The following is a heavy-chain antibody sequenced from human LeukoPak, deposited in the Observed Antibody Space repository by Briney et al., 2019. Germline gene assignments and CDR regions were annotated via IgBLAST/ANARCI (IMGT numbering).Heavy chain of an antibody. Sequence: PSETLSLTCTVSGGSIISYYWSWIRQPAGRGREWIGRIYTSGSTNYNPSLKSRVTMSVDTSKNQFSLKLSSVTGADTAVYYCAREGAYYDFWSGYYTLRMCDYWGQGTLVTVSS. CDR1: GGSIISYY. D-gene: IGHD3-3*01. CDR2: IYTSGST. J-gene: IGHJ4*02. CDR3: AREGAYYDFWSGYYTLRMCDY. V-gene: IGHV4-4*07.